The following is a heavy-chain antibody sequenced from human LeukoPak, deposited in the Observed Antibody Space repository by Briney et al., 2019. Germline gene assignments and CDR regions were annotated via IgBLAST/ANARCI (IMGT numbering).Heavy chain of an antibody. J-gene: IGHJ4*02. D-gene: IGHD3-22*01. V-gene: IGHV3-53*01. CDR2: IYIGGDT. Sequence: GGSLRLSCAASAFSLSRNFMGWVRQAPGKGLEWVSLIYIGGDTYYADSVKGRFTISRDNSKNTIYLQMNSLRAEDTAVYYCARGGPDSSDYSSLFDYWGRGILVTVSS. CDR1: AFSLSRNF. CDR3: ARGGPDSSDYSSLFDY.